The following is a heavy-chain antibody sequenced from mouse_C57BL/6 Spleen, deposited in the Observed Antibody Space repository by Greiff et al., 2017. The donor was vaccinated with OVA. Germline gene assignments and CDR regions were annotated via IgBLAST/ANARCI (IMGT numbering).Heavy chain of an antibody. J-gene: IGHJ3*01. D-gene: IGHD2-4*01. V-gene: IGHV1-55*01. CDR1: GYTFTSYW. CDR3: ARPDDYDDPFAY. CDR2: IYPGSGST. Sequence: QVQLQQPGAELVKPGASVKMSCKASGYTFTSYWITWVKQRPGQGLEWIGDIYPGSGSTNYNEKFKSKATLTVDTSSSTAYMQLSSLTSEDSAVYYCARPDDYDDPFAYWGQGTLVTVSA.